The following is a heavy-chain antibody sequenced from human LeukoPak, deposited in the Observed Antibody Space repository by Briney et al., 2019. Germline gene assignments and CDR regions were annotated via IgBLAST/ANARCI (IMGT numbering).Heavy chain of an antibody. CDR2: IYPGDSDT. CDR1: GYRFTSYW. J-gene: IGHJ6*02. Sequence: GESLKISCKGSGYRFTSYWIGWVRQMPGKGLEWMGIIYPGDSDTRYSPSFQGQVTISADKSISTAYLQWSSLKASDTAMYYCARRSGSFSYYYYGMDVWGQGTTVTVSS. V-gene: IGHV5-51*01. D-gene: IGHD1-26*01. CDR3: ARRSGSFSYYYYGMDV.